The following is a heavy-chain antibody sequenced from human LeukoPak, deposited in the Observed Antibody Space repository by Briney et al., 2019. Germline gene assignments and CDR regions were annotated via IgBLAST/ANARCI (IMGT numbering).Heavy chain of an antibody. CDR1: GYTFTSYG. CDR2: ISAYNGNT. J-gene: IGHJ4*02. CDR3: ARDDVGFGELTH. D-gene: IGHD3-10*01. Sequence: ASVKVSCTASGYTFTSYGISWVRQASGQGLEWMGWISAYNGNTNYAQKLQGRVTMTTDTSTSTAYMELRSLRSDDTAVYYCARDDVGFGELTHWGQGTLVTVSS. V-gene: IGHV1-18*01.